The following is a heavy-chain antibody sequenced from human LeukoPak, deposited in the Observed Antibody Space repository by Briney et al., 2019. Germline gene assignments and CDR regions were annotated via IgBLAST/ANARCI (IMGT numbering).Heavy chain of an antibody. CDR2: VYTSGPT. Sequence: PSETLSLTCTVSGGSISTYSWSWIRQPAGKGLEWIGRVYTSGPTNYNPSLKSRVTMSVDTSKSHFSLKLSSVTAADTAVYYCARQSPYYDIWSGYFFDYWGQGTLVTVSS. J-gene: IGHJ4*02. V-gene: IGHV4-4*07. CDR1: GGSISTYS. CDR3: ARQSPYYDIWSGYFFDY. D-gene: IGHD3-3*01.